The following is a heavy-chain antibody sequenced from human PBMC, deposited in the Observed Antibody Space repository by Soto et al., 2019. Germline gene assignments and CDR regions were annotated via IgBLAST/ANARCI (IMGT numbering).Heavy chain of an antibody. CDR2: ISYDGSNK. CDR3: ARDLCRSRAARRCNWFDP. Sequence: PGGSLRLSCAASGFTFSSYAMHWVRQAPGKGLEWVAVISYDGSNKYYADSVKGRFTISRDNSKNTLYLQMNSLRAEDTAVYYCARDLCRSRAARRCNWFDPWGQGTLVTVSS. J-gene: IGHJ5*02. CDR1: GFTFSSYA. V-gene: IGHV3-30-3*01. D-gene: IGHD6-6*01.